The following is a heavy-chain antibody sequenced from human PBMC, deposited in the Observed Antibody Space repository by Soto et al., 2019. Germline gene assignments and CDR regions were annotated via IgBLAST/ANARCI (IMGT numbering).Heavy chain of an antibody. J-gene: IGHJ3*02. CDR1: GGTFSTYT. CDR3: TLGSWSAETFDI. V-gene: IGHV1-69*02. D-gene: IGHD6-13*01. Sequence: QVQLVQSGAEVKTPGSSVKVSCKASGGTFSTYTIIWVRQAPGQGLEWMGRILPMLDITNSAQRFQGRVTITADKSTSTAYLELSSLRSEDTAVYYCTLGSWSAETFDIWGRETMVTVSS. CDR2: ILPMLDIT.